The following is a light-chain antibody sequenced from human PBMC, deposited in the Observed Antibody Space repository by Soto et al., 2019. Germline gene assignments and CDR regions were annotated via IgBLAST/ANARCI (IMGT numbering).Light chain of an antibody. J-gene: IGKJ5*01. CDR3: QQYGSSLLT. V-gene: IGKV3-20*01. Sequence: EIVMTQSPATLSVSPGERATLSCRASQSVSSNLAWYQQKPGQAPSLLIYGASSRATGIPDRFSGSGSGTDFTLTISRLEPEDFAVYYCQQYGSSLLTFGGGTRLEIK. CDR2: GAS. CDR1: QSVSSN.